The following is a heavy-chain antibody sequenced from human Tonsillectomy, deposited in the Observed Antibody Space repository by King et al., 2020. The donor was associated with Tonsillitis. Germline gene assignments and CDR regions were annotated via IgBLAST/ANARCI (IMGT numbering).Heavy chain of an antibody. CDR2: ISYDGSNK. V-gene: IGHV3-30*18. CDR3: AKDPTYYYDSSGQPYYYYHGMDV. Sequence: QLVQSGGGVVQPGRSLRLSCAASGFTFSSYGMHWVRQAPGKGLEWVAVISYDGSNKYYADSVKGRFTISRDNSKNTLYLQMNSLRAEDTAVYYCAKDPTYYYDSSGQPYYYYHGMDVWGQGTTVTVSS. D-gene: IGHD3-22*01. CDR1: GFTFSSYG. J-gene: IGHJ6*02.